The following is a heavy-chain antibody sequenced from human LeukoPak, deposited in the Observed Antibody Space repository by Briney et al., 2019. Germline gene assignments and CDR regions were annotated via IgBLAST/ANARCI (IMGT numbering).Heavy chain of an antibody. J-gene: IGHJ4*02. CDR1: GFSFSSFN. CDR2: ISSRQNDI. CDR3: AREVGSGWNYFDL. D-gene: IGHD6-19*01. V-gene: IGHV3-21*01. Sequence: GGSLRLSCAASGFSFSSFNMNWVRQTPGKGLEWVSSISSRQNDIQYADSLEGRFTVSRDNAKNSLYLQMNSLRAEDTAVYFCAREVGSGWNYFDLWGPGDLVTVSS.